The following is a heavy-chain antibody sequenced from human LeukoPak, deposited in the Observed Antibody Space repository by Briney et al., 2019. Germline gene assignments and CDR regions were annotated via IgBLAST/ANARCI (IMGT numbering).Heavy chain of an antibody. CDR2: IGTAGDT. CDR1: GFTFSSYD. V-gene: IGHV3-13*01. J-gene: IGHJ5*02. CDR3: ARGHMLTGYYNFAWFDP. Sequence: GGSLRLSCAASGFTFSSYDMHWVRQPTGKGLEWVSSIGTAGDTYYSHSVKGRFTISRENAKNSLYLHMNSLSAGDTAVYFCARGHMLTGYYNFAWFDPWGQGTLVTVSS. D-gene: IGHD3-9*01.